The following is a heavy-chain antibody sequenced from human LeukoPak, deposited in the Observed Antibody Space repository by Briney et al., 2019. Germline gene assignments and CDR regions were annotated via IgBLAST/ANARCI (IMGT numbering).Heavy chain of an antibody. J-gene: IGHJ4*02. CDR1: GYTFTGYY. V-gene: IGHV1-18*04. D-gene: IGHD4-17*01. CDR3: ARDLYYGDPFDY. Sequence: ASVKVSCKASGYTFTGYYMHWVRQAPGQGLEWMGWISAYNGNTNYAQKLQGRVTMTTDTSTSTAYMELRSLRSDDTAVYYCARDLYYGDPFDYWGQGTLVTVSS. CDR2: ISAYNGNT.